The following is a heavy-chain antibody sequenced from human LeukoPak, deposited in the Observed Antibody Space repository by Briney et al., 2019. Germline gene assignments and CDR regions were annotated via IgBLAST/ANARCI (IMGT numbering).Heavy chain of an antibody. CDR1: GFTFSSYA. CDR3: AKFGGFLEWFGYYFDY. V-gene: IGHV3-23*01. D-gene: IGHD3-3*01. Sequence: PGGSLRLSCAASGFTFSSYAMSWVRQAPGKGLEWVSAISGSGGSTYYADSVKGRFTISRDNSKNTLYLQMNSLRAEDTAVYYCAKFGGFLEWFGYYFDYWGQGTLVTVSS. J-gene: IGHJ4*02. CDR2: ISGSGGST.